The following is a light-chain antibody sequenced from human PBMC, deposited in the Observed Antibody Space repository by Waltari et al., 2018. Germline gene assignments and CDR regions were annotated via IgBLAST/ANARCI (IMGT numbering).Light chain of an antibody. V-gene: IGLV2-14*01. CDR3: ASYIPGSTLV. CDR1: SSDVGRYNY. CDR2: DVT. Sequence: QSALTQPASVSGSPGQSLTISCTGSSSDVGRYNYVSWYQQFPDRAPKLLVYDVTNRPSGVSNRFSGYKSANTASLTISGLQPEDEADYYCASYIPGSTLVFGGGTKLTVL. J-gene: IGLJ3*02.